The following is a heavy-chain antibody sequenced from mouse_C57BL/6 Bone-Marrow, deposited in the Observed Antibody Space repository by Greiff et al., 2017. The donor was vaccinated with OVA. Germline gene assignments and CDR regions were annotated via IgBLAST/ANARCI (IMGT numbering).Heavy chain of an antibody. CDR2: IWSDGST. V-gene: IGHV2-6-1*01. J-gene: IGHJ4*01. CDR3: ARQTTVVAPWAMDY. Sequence: VHLVESGPGLVAPSQSLSITCTVSGFSLTSYGVHWVRQPPGKGLEWLVVIWSDGSTTYNSALKSRLSISKDNSKSQVFLKMNSLQTDDTAMYYCARQTTVVAPWAMDYWGQGTSVTVSS. D-gene: IGHD1-1*01. CDR1: GFSLTSYG.